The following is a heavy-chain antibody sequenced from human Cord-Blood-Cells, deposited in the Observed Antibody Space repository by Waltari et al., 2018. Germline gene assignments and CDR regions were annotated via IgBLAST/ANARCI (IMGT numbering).Heavy chain of an antibody. CDR1: GGSISSYY. CDR2: IYYSGST. Sequence: QVQLQESGPGLVKPSETLSLTCTVSGGSISSYYWSWIRQPPGKGLEWIGYIYYSGSTNSNPSLKSRVTISVDTSKNQFALKRSSVTAADTAVYYCARSAGSGQTPYYYYYMDVWGKGTTVTVSS. CDR3: ARSAGSGQTPYYYYYMDV. V-gene: IGHV4-59*08. J-gene: IGHJ6*03. D-gene: IGHD2-15*01.